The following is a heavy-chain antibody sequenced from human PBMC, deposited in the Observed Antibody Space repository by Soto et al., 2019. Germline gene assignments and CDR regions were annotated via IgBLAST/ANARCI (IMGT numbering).Heavy chain of an antibody. J-gene: IGHJ5*02. Sequence: SETLSLTCAVSGYSISSNNWWGWIRQPPGKGLEWIGYIYHSGSTYYNLALKSRVTMSVDTSKNQFSLKLSSVSAVDTAVYFCARGIYNSTSGDNWFDPWGQGTLVTVYS. V-gene: IGHV4-28*03. D-gene: IGHD3-22*01. CDR1: GYSISSNNW. CDR2: IYHSGST. CDR3: ARGIYNSTSGDNWFDP.